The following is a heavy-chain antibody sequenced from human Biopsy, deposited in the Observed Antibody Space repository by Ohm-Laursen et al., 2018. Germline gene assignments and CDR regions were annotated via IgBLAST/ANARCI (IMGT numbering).Heavy chain of an antibody. V-gene: IGHV4-59*07. CDR2: IYYSGST. J-gene: IGHJ4*02. CDR1: GYSMSTYY. CDR3: ARDRGSGWTDY. D-gene: IGHD6-19*01. Sequence: SDTLSLTCSVSGYSMSTYYWSWIRQSPGKGLEWIGHIYYSGSTNYNPSLQSRVVMSVDTSKNQFSLRLNSVTAADTATYYCARDRGSGWTDYWGQGTLVTVSS.